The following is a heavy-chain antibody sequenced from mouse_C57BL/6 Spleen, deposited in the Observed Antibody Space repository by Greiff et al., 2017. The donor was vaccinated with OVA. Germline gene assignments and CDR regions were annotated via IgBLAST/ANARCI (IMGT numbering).Heavy chain of an antibody. CDR2: IYPGSGST. J-gene: IGHJ2*01. V-gene: IGHV1-55*01. CDR3: ARERGQKVFDY. D-gene: IGHD1-3*01. CDR1: GYTFTSYW. Sequence: QVQLKEPGAELVKPGASVKMSCKASGYTFTSYWITWVKQRPGQGLEWIGDIYPGSGSTNYNEKFKSKATLTVDTSSSTAYMQLSSLTSEDSAVYYCARERGQKVFDYWGQGTTLTVSS.